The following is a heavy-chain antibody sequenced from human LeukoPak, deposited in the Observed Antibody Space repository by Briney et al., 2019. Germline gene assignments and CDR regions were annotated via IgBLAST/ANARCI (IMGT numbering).Heavy chain of an antibody. Sequence: GGSLGLSCAVSGFTFRNAWMTWVRQAPGKGLEWVANTERDGSKKTYVDSVKGRFTISRDNAKNSLYLQMSSLRAEDTAVYYCATAPAAADSFWGQGTLVAVSA. D-gene: IGHD6-13*01. J-gene: IGHJ4*02. V-gene: IGHV3-7*01. CDR3: ATAPAAADSF. CDR1: GFTFRNAW. CDR2: TERDGSKK.